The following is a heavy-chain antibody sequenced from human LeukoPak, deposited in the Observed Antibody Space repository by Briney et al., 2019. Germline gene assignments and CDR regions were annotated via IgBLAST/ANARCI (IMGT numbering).Heavy chain of an antibody. CDR3: ARVQQLALYGMDV. V-gene: IGHV3-30-3*01. CDR1: GFTFSSYA. J-gene: IGHJ6*02. D-gene: IGHD6-13*01. CDR2: ISYDGSNK. Sequence: GGSLRLSCAASGFTFSSYAMHWVRQAPGKGLEWVAVISYDGSNKYYADSVKGRFTISRDNSTNTLYLQMNSLRAEDTAVYYCARVQQLALYGMDVWGQGTTVTVSS.